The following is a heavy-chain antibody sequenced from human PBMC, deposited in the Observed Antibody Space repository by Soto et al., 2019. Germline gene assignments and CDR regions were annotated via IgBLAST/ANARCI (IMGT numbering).Heavy chain of an antibody. CDR2: IKEDGSEK. V-gene: IGHV3-7*01. CDR3: ARRGDDFDY. J-gene: IGHJ4*02. CDR1: GFTFTSYW. Sequence: EVPLVESGGGLVQPGGSLRLSCAASGFTFTSYWMSWVRQAPGKGLEWVANIKEDGSEKYYVDSVKGRFTISRDNAKNSLFLRMNSLSAEDTAVYYCARRGDDFDYWGQGTLVTVSS. D-gene: IGHD2-21*01.